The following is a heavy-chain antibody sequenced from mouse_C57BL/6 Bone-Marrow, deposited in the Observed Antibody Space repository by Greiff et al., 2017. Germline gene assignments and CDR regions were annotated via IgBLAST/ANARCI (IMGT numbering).Heavy chain of an antibody. CDR2: INPSTGGT. Sequence: EVQLQQSGPELVKPGASVKISCKASGYSFTGYYMHWVKQSPEQSLEWIGEINPSTGGTTYNQKFKAKATLTVDTSSSTAYMQLKSLTSEDSAVYYCARLGYYGSRTYFFDGWDQGTTLTVSS. D-gene: IGHD1-1*01. CDR1: GYSFTGYY. CDR3: ARLGYYGSRTYFFDG. J-gene: IGHJ2*01. V-gene: IGHV1-42*01.